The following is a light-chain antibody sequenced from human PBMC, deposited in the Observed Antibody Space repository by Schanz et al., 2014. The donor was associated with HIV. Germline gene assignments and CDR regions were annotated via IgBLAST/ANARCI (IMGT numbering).Light chain of an antibody. CDR2: DAS. J-gene: IGKJ5*01. CDR1: QSFSSSH. Sequence: EFVLTQSPGTLSLSPGERAALSCRASQSFSSSHLAWYQQKPGQAPRLLIYDASNRATGVPARFSATGSGTDFTLTIDSLEPEDFAVYYCQQRSDWPPEVTFGQGTRLEIK. CDR3: QQRSDWPPEVT. V-gene: IGKV3-11*01.